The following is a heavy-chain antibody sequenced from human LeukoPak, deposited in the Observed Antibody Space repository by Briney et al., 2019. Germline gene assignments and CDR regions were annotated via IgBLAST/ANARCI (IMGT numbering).Heavy chain of an antibody. CDR2: MNPNSGNT. D-gene: IGHD3-16*01. CDR3: ARGGSGIMITFGGVDY. Sequence: GASVKVSCKASGYTFTSYDINWVRQATGQGLEWRGWMNPNSGNTGYAQKFQGRVTMTRNTSISTAYMELSSLRSEDTAVYYCARGGSGIMITFGGVDYWGQGTLVTVSS. CDR1: GYTFTSYD. V-gene: IGHV1-8*01. J-gene: IGHJ4*02.